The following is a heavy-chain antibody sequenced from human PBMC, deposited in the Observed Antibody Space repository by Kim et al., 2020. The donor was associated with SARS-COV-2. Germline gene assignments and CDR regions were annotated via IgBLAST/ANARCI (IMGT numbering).Heavy chain of an antibody. D-gene: IGHD3-22*01. V-gene: IGHV3-9*01. CDR1: GFTFDDYA. CDR2: ISWNSGSI. Sequence: GGSLRLSCAASGFTFDDYAMHWVRQAPGKGLEWVSGISWNSGSIGYADSVKGRFTISRDNAKNSLYLQMNSLRAEDTALYYCAKAPYYYDSSGSLKTDAFDIWGQGTMVTVSS. CDR3: AKAPYYYDSSGSLKTDAFDI. J-gene: IGHJ3*02.